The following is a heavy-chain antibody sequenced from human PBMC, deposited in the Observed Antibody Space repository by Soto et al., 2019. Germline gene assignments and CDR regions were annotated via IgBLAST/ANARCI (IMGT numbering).Heavy chain of an antibody. CDR3: ATPGSGIQLWSTYIDY. CDR2: ISYDGNNK. V-gene: IGHV3-30-3*01. Sequence: PGGSLRLSCAASGFTFSNYAFHWVRQAPGKGLEWVAVISYDGNNKYYADSVKGRFTISRDNSKNTLYLEMNSLRTEDTAVYHCATPGSGIQLWSTYIDYWGPGTLVTVSS. D-gene: IGHD5-18*01. J-gene: IGHJ4*02. CDR1: GFTFSNYA.